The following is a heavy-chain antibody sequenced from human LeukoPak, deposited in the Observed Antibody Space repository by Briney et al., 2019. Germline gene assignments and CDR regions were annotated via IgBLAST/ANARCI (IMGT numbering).Heavy chain of an antibody. CDR1: GFTLSRYS. Sequence: PGGSLRLSCAASGFTLSRYSMNWARQAPGKGLEWVSSISSSSSYIYYADSVKGRFTSSRDNAKNSLYLQMNSLRAEDTVVYYCARNYYYDSSGYYPFDWWGEGTPVTVSS. D-gene: IGHD3-22*01. V-gene: IGHV3-21*01. CDR3: ARNYYYDSSGYYPFDW. CDR2: ISSSSSYI. J-gene: IGHJ4*02.